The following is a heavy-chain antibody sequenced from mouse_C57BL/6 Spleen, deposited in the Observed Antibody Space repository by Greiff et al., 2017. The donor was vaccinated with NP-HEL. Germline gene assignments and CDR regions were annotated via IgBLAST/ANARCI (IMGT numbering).Heavy chain of an antibody. CDR2: IDPSDSYT. J-gene: IGHJ4*01. V-gene: IGHV1-69*01. CDR1: GYTFTSYW. Sequence: VKLQQSGAELVMPGASVKLSCKASGYTFTSYWMHWVKQRPGQGLEWIGEIDPSDSYTNYNQKFKGKSTLTVDKSSSTAYMQLSSLTSEDSAVYYCARFNGYDVGYAMDYWGQGTSVTVSS. D-gene: IGHD2-2*01. CDR3: ARFNGYDVGYAMDY.